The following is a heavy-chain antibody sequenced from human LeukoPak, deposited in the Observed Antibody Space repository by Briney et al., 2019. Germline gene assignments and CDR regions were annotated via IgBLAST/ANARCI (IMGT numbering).Heavy chain of an antibody. D-gene: IGHD2-21*02. CDR3: ARAGYCGGDCYSGAFDI. V-gene: IGHV1-69*05. CDR1: GGTFSSYA. CDR2: IIPIFGTA. J-gene: IGHJ3*02. Sequence: SVKVSCKASGGTFSSYAISWVRQAPGQGLEWMGGIIPIFGTANYAQKFQGRVTITTDESTNTAYMELSSLRSEDTAVYYCARAGYCGGDCYSGAFDIWGQGTMVTVSS.